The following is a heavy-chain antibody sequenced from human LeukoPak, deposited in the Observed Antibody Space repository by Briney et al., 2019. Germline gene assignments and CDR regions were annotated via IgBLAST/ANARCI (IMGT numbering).Heavy chain of an antibody. Sequence: PGGSLRLSCAASGFTFSSYAMSWVRQAPGKGLEWVSAISGSGGSTYYADSVKGRFTISRDNSKNTLYLQMNSLRAEDTAVYYCARDSVRDGYNPRDFDYWGQGTLVTVSS. CDR2: ISGSGGST. J-gene: IGHJ4*02. V-gene: IGHV3-23*01. CDR1: GFTFSSYA. D-gene: IGHD5-24*01. CDR3: ARDSVRDGYNPRDFDY.